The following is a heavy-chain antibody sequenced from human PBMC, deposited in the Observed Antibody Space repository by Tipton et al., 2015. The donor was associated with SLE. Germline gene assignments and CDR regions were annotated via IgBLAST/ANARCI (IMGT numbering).Heavy chain of an antibody. Sequence: GSLRLSCAASGFIVTHNYMSWVRQAPGKGLEWVSLIYTDGTTYYADSAKGRFSISRDNSKNTLYLQMDSLRAEDTAVYYCTREGGFSIPDVWGQGTTVTVSS. CDR2: IYTDGTT. CDR3: TREGGFSIPDV. CDR1: GFIVTHNY. J-gene: IGHJ6*02. V-gene: IGHV3-53*05. D-gene: IGHD3-10*01.